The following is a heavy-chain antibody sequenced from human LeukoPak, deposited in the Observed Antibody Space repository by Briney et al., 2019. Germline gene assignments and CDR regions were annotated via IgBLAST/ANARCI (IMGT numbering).Heavy chain of an antibody. CDR2: IYYSGST. J-gene: IGHJ4*02. V-gene: IGHV4-61*01. D-gene: IGHD6-13*01. CDR1: GGFVSSGSYY. Sequence: SETLSLTCTVSGGFVSSGSYYWSWIRQPPGKGLEWIGYIYYSGSTNYNPSLKSRVTISVDTSKNQFSLKLSSVTAADTAVYYCARVVYSSILHWGQGTLVTVSS. CDR3: ARVVYSSILH.